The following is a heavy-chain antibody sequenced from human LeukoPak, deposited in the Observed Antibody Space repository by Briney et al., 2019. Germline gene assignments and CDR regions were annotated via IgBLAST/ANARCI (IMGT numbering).Heavy chain of an antibody. CDR3: ARTTGYSSGWYLFDP. D-gene: IGHD6-19*01. CDR1: SGSIRNYY. V-gene: IGHV4-59*01. CDR2: IYYSGNT. J-gene: IGHJ5*02. Sequence: SETLSLTCTVSSGSIRNYYWSWIRQPPGKGLEWIGYIYYSGNTNYNPSLKSRVTISVDTSKNQFSLNLSSVTTADTAVYYCARTTGYSSGWYLFDPWGQGTLVIVSS.